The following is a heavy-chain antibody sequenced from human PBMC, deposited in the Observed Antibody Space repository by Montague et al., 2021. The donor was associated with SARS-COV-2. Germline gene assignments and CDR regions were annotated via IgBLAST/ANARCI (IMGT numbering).Heavy chain of an antibody. CDR2: IYYTGET. Sequence: SETLSLTCSFSGDSIRSYYWSWIRLPSGKPLEWLGYIYYTGETAHNPSLKSRVTISVDTSRSQFSLRLTSVTAADTAVYFCARFWSGYVDKWSQGTLVTVSS. CDR1: GDSIRSYY. J-gene: IGHJ4*02. V-gene: IGHV4-59*01. D-gene: IGHD3-3*01. CDR3: ARFWSGYVDK.